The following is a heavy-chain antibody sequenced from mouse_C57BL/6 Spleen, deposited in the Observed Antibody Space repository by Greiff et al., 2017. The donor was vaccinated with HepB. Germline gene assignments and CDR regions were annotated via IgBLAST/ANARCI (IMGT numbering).Heavy chain of an antibody. Sequence: QVQLQQSGPELVKPGASVKISCKASGYAFSSSWMNWVKQRPGKGLEWIGRIYPGDGDTNYNGKFKGKATLTADKSSSTAYMQLSSLTSEDSAVYFCARWGNLYFDYWGQGTTLTVSS. CDR2: IYPGDGDT. J-gene: IGHJ2*01. CDR1: GYAFSSSW. V-gene: IGHV1-82*01. CDR3: ARWGNLYFDY.